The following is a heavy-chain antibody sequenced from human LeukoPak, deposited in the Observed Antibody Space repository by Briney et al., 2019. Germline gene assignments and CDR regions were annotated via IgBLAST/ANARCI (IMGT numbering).Heavy chain of an antibody. V-gene: IGHV3-74*01. D-gene: IGHD1-7*01. CDR1: GFTFSSYW. J-gene: IGHJ4*02. CDR3: ASSPGYNWNYEVDY. CDR2: INSDGSST. Sequence: GGSLRLSCAASGFTFSSYWMHWVRQAPGKGLVWVSRINSDGSSTSYADSVKGRFTISRDNAKNSLYLQMNSLRAEDTAVYYCASSPGYNWNYEVDYWGQGTLVTVSS.